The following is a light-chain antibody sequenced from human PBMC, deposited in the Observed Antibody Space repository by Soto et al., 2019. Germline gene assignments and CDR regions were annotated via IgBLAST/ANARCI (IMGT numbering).Light chain of an antibody. CDR1: QSVSSSH. Sequence: EIVLTQSPGTLSLSPGAGVTLSCRASQSVSSSHLAWYQQKPGQAPRLLIYGASSRATGIPDRFSGSGSGTDCTLTISRLEPEDVAVYYCQQYGSSSLTLGPGTKVDIK. J-gene: IGKJ3*01. CDR3: QQYGSSSLT. V-gene: IGKV3-20*01. CDR2: GAS.